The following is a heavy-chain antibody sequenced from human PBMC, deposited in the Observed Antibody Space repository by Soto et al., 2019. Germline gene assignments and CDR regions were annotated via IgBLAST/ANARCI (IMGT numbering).Heavy chain of an antibody. CDR1: GGTFSSYA. J-gene: IGHJ4*02. CDR3: ARVVGYCSSTSCYNDY. V-gene: IGHV1-69*13. D-gene: IGHD2-2*02. Sequence: SVKVSCKASGGTFSSYAISWVRQAPGQGLEWMGGIIPIFGTANYAQKFQGRVTITADEFTSTAYMELSSLRSEDTAVYYCARVVGYCSSTSCYNDYWGQGTLVTVSS. CDR2: IIPIFGTA.